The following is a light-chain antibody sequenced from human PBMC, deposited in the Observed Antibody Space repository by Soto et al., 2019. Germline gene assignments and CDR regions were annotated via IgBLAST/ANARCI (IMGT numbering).Light chain of an antibody. V-gene: IGKV1-39*01. Sequence: DIQMTQSPSSLSAYVGDRVTTACRASQNINIYLNWYQQRPGKAPKLLVTTAPTFQSGVPSRFSASGSGADFTLTISGLQPEDSATYYCQQSYSYPHSFGQGTKVDIK. CDR2: TAP. CDR1: QNINIY. J-gene: IGKJ2*01. CDR3: QQSYSYPHS.